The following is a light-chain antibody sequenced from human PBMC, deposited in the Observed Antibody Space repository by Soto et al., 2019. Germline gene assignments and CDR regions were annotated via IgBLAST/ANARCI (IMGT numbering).Light chain of an antibody. CDR1: QSVSSY. CDR2: DAF. Sequence: EIVLTQSPATLSLSPGERATLSCRASQSVSSYLAWYQQKPGQAPRLLIYDAFNRATGIPARFSGSGSGTDFTLTISILEPEDFAVYYCHQRSNWPYTFGQGTKLEIK. J-gene: IGKJ2*01. V-gene: IGKV3-11*01. CDR3: HQRSNWPYT.